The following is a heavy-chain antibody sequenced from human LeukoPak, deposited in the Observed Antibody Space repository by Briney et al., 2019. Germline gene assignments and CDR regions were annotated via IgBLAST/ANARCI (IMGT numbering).Heavy chain of an antibody. D-gene: IGHD3-9*01. CDR2: ISRDGSIK. J-gene: IGHJ4*02. CDR1: GFILSSYD. V-gene: IGHV3-30-3*01. CDR3: ARHFTTGSIDH. Sequence: QTGGSLRLSCAASGFILSSYDMHWVRQPPGKGLEWLAVISRDGSIKYHADSVRGRFTISRDNSHNTLYLQMNSLRAEDTAVYYCARHFTTGSIDHWGQGNLVTVSS.